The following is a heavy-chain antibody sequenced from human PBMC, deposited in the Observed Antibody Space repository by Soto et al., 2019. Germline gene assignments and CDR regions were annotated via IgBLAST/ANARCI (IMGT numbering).Heavy chain of an antibody. CDR3: AKDRSYFYNYGLDV. CDR2: ISHDATNK. J-gene: IGHJ6*02. Sequence: GGSLRLSCEASGFTFSSFYMHLVRPAPGKGLEWVAVISHDATNKYYADSVTGRFTISRDNSKNTLSLELNRLSDADTAVYFCAKDRSYFYNYGLDVWGQGTTVTVSS. V-gene: IGHV3-30*18. CDR1: GFTFSSFY.